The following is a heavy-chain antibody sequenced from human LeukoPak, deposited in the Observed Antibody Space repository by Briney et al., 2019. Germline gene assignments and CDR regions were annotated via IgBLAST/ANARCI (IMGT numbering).Heavy chain of an antibody. CDR2: ISSSTSYI. V-gene: IGHV3-21*01. Sequence: GGSLRLSRAASGFTFSSYSMNWIRQAPGKGLEWVSSISSSTSYIYYADSVKGRFTISKDNAKNSLYLQMNSLRAEDTAVYYCARAGGSTVSHSDYWGQGTLVTVSS. J-gene: IGHJ4*02. CDR3: ARAGGSTVSHSDY. CDR1: GFTFSSYS. D-gene: IGHD4-17*01.